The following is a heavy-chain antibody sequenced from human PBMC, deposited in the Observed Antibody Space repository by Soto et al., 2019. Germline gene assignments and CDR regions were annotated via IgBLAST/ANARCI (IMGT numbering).Heavy chain of an antibody. Sequence: GGSLRLSCTASGCTFSDSWMTWVRQAPGKGLEWVARIKPDESEKKYADSVKGRFSISRDKAKNSMYLQMDSLRGEDTAVYHCVRGGSNYASWGPAPMVTVYS. CDR3: VRGGSNYAS. CDR1: GCTFSDSW. V-gene: IGHV3-7*01. J-gene: IGHJ4*02. D-gene: IGHD4-4*01. CDR2: IKPDESEK.